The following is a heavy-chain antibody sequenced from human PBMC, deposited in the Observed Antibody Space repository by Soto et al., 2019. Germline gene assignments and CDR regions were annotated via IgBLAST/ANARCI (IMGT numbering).Heavy chain of an antibody. J-gene: IGHJ4*02. CDR1: GYSFTSYW. V-gene: IGHV5-10-1*03. CDR2: IDPSDSYT. Sequence: EVQLVQSGAEVKKPGESLRISCKGSGYSFTSYWISWVRQMPGKGLEWMGRIDPSDSYTNYSPSFQGHVTISADKSISTAYLQWSSLKASDTAMYYCARTPRPLWFGELSRDRAFDYWGQGTLVTVSS. CDR3: ARTPRPLWFGELSRDRAFDY. D-gene: IGHD3-10*01.